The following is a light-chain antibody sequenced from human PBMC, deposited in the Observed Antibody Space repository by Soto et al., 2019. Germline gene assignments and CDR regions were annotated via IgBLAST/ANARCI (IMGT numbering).Light chain of an antibody. J-gene: IGKJ1*01. Sequence: EIVLTQSPGTLSLSPGERATLSCRASQSVSSSYLAWYQQKPGQAPRLLIYGASSRATGMPDGFSGSGSGTDFSLTISRLEPEDFAVYYFQQYGSSSWTFGQGTKVEIK. CDR1: QSVSSSY. CDR2: GAS. CDR3: QQYGSSSWT. V-gene: IGKV3-20*01.